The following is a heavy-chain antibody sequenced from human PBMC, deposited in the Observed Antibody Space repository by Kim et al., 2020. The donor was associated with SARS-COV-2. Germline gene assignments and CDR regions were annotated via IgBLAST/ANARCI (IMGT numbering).Heavy chain of an antibody. CDR3: AREGLPYCSGGSCYFNGMDV. Sequence: GRFTISRDNSKNTLYLQMNSLRAEDTAVYYCAREGLPYCSGGSCYFNGMDVWGQGTTVTVSS. J-gene: IGHJ6*02. V-gene: IGHV3-30*01. D-gene: IGHD2-15*01.